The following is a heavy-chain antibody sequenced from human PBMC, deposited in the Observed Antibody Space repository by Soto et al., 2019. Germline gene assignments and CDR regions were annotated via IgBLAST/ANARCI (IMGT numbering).Heavy chain of an antibody. J-gene: IGHJ3*02. CDR3: AATTHYDFWSGYFTGVAFDI. D-gene: IGHD3-3*01. CDR2: IVVGNGNT. Sequence: SVQVSCKASGFAVSDSAVQWVRQARGQPLEWIGYIVVGNGNTNFAERFHERVTFSSDKSRGTDHMELRSRRSEDTAVYYCAATTHYDFWSGYFTGVAFDIWGQGTKVTVSS. CDR1: GFAVSDSA. V-gene: IGHV1-58*01.